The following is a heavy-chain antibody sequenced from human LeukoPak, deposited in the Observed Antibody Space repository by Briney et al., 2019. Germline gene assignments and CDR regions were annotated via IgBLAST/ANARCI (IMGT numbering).Heavy chain of an antibody. Sequence: GGSLRLSCAASGFIFSNYALSWVRQAPGQGLEWVSTISDSGGSTYYADSVKGRFTISRDNSKNTLYLQMNSLRAEDTAVCYCASDMTTVTTSFDYWGQGTLVTVSS. CDR1: GFIFSNYA. V-gene: IGHV3-23*01. D-gene: IGHD4-17*01. J-gene: IGHJ4*02. CDR2: ISDSGGST. CDR3: ASDMTTVTTSFDY.